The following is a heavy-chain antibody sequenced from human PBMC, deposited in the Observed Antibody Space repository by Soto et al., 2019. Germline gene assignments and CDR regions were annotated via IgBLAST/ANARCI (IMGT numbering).Heavy chain of an antibody. CDR1: GFTVGLNY. CDR3: ARVRWWVWYVDL. J-gene: IGHJ2*01. D-gene: IGHD2-15*01. V-gene: IGHV3-66*01. Sequence: EVQLVESGGGLVQPGGSLRLSCAASGFTVGLNYMSWVRQAPGKGLEWVSVIHSGGSTYYADTVKDRFTISRYNTKNTHTPQMNSLRDEDTAVYSDARVRWWVWYVDLWGPGTLVTVSS. CDR2: IHSGGST.